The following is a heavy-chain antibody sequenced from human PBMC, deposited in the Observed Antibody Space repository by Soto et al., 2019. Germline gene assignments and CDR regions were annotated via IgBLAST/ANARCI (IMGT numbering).Heavy chain of an antibody. D-gene: IGHD2-15*01. J-gene: IGHJ6*02. Sequence: QVHLVQSGAEVKKPGSSVKVSCKASGGSLTNYGVSWVRQAPGQGLEWMGGSIPVFGTAHYAQKFQGRVTIAADESKSTVFMDVRSLRSEDTAVYYCARGAATKLGVTNYYGRDVWGQGTTVTVSS. CDR2: SIPVFGTA. CDR1: GGSLTNYG. V-gene: IGHV1-69*12. CDR3: ARGAATKLGVTNYYGRDV.